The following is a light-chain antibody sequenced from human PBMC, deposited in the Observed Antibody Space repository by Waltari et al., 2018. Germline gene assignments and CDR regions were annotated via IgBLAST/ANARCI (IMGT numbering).Light chain of an antibody. CDR3: FSYAGSNIYV. CDR1: SSGVGRYTL. V-gene: IGLV2-23*01. J-gene: IGLJ1*01. CDR2: EDN. Sequence: QSALTQPASVSGSPGQSITLPCAGTSSGVGRYTLVSWYQQHPGRAPKLIIYEDNKRPSGVSSRFSGSKSGNTASLTISGLRTEDEAEYYCFSYAGSNIYVFASGTKVTVL.